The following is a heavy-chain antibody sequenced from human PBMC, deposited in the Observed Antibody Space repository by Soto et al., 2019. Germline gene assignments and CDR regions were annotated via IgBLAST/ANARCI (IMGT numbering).Heavy chain of an antibody. Sequence: LRLSCAASGFTFSSYWMHWARQAPGKGLVWVSRINSDGSSTSYADSVKGRFTISGDNAKNTLYLQMNSLRAEDTAVYYCARVFRRELELRPFDYWGQGTLVTVSS. D-gene: IGHD1-7*01. CDR1: GFTFSSYW. V-gene: IGHV3-74*01. CDR3: ARVFRRELELRPFDY. J-gene: IGHJ4*02. CDR2: INSDGSST.